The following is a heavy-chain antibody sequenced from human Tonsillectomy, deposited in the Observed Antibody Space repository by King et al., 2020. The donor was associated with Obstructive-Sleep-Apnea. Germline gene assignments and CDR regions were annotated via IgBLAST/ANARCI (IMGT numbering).Heavy chain of an antibody. D-gene: IGHD1-26*01. CDR1: GFTFRTSW. J-gene: IGHJ4*02. Sequence: VQLVESGGGLVQPGGSLRLSCAASGFTFRTSWMHWVRPAPGKGLVWVSRITSDGSSTIYADFVKGRFTISSDNAKNTLYLQMTSLRAEDTAVYYCARDRGGAGPTTTDYWGQGTLVTVSS. V-gene: IGHV3-74*01. CDR3: ARDRGGAGPTTTDY. CDR2: ITSDGSST.